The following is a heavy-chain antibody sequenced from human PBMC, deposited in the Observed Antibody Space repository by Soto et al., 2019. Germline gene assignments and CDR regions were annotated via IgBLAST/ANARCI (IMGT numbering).Heavy chain of an antibody. D-gene: IGHD2-21*01. CDR3: ARHIAVSRTRGFDY. CDR1: GGSICDNW. CDR2: IYHTGNR. V-gene: IGHV4-4*02. J-gene: IGHJ4*02. Sequence: QVQLQESGPGLMQPSGTLSLTCAVSGGSICDNWWSWVRQPPGKGLEWIGEIYHTGNRHYNPSLEGRVTISVVKSKNHFSLNLNSVTAADTAVYYCARHIAVSRTRGFDYWGQGILVTVSS.